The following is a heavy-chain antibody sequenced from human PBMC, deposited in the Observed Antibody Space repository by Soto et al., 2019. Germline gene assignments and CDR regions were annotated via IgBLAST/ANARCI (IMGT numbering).Heavy chain of an antibody. Sequence: GESLKISCAASGFTFSTYWMHWVRQAPGKGLVWVSRINGDGTITTYADPVKGRFTISRDNTKNTLYLQMNSLRAEDTAVYYCARDDFRSGYVDYGMDVWGQGTTVTVSS. D-gene: IGHD3-3*01. V-gene: IGHV3-74*01. CDR1: GFTFSTYW. CDR2: INGDGTIT. CDR3: ARDDFRSGYVDYGMDV. J-gene: IGHJ6*02.